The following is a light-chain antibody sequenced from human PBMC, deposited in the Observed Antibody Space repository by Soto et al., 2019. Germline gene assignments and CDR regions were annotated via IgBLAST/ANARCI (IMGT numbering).Light chain of an antibody. CDR1: QSVSSY. J-gene: IGKJ1*01. Sequence: IMLTQSLATVSLTQRERATLSCRASQSVSSYLAWYQQKPGQAPRLLIYGASNRATGIPDRFSGSGSGTDFALTISRLEPEDFAVYCCQQYGRSGRFGQGAKVDI. CDR2: GAS. V-gene: IGKV3-20*01. CDR3: QQYGRSGR.